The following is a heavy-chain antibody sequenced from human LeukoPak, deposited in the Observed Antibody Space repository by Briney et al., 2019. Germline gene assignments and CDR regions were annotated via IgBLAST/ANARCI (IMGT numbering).Heavy chain of an antibody. Sequence: GGSLRLSCAASGFTFSSYGMHWVRQAPGKGLEWVAFIRYDGSNKYYADSVKGRFTISRDNSKNTLYLQMNSLRAEDTAVYHCAKDTGDKAYYFDYWGQGTLVTVSS. CDR1: GFTFSSYG. CDR2: IRYDGSNK. CDR3: AKDTGDKAYYFDY. J-gene: IGHJ4*02. D-gene: IGHD7-27*01. V-gene: IGHV3-30*02.